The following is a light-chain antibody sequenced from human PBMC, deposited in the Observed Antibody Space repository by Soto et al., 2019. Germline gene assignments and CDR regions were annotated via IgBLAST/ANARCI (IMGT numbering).Light chain of an antibody. V-gene: IGLV2-14*01. J-gene: IGLJ2*01. CDR2: DVS. Sequence: QSALTQPASVSGSPGQSITISCTGTSSDVGAYNYVSWYQQHPGKVPKLMIYDVSNRPSGVSNRFSGSKSGNTASLTISGLQAEDEADDYCSSYTSSSTVVFGGGTKLTVL. CDR3: SSYTSSSTVV. CDR1: SSDVGAYNY.